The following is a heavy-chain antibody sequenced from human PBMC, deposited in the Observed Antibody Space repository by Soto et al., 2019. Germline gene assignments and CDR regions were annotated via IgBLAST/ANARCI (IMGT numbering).Heavy chain of an antibody. CDR1: GFTFSSYA. Sequence: EVQLLESGGGLVQPGGSLRLSCAASGFTFSSYAMSWVRQAPGKGLEWVSAIGGSGGSTYDADSVKGRFTISRDNSKNTQYLQMNSLRAEDTALYYCAKTQLWLDTEYMDYWGQGTLVTVSS. D-gene: IGHD5-18*01. J-gene: IGHJ4*02. V-gene: IGHV3-23*01. CDR3: AKTQLWLDTEYMDY. CDR2: IGGSGGST.